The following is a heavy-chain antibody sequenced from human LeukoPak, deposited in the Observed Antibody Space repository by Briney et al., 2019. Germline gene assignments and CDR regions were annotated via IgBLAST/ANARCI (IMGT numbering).Heavy chain of an antibody. CDR1: GGSFSGYY. J-gene: IGHJ4*02. D-gene: IGHD1-26*01. CDR2: INHSGST. CDR3: ARGRPYSGGYHLDY. Sequence: SETLSLTCAVYGGSFSGYYWSWIRQPPGKGLEWIGEINHSGSTNYNPSLKSRVTMSVDTSKNQFFLKLNSVTAADTAVYYCARGRPYSGGYHLDYWGQGTLVTVSP. V-gene: IGHV4-34*01.